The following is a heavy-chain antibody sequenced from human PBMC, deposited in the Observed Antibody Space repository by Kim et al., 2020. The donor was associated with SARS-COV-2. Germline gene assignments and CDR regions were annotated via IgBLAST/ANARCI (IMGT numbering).Heavy chain of an antibody. CDR1: GGSISSYY. J-gene: IGHJ6*02. D-gene: IGHD3-10*01. V-gene: IGHV4-59*01. CDR3: AAGTLWFESNYYYDMDV. CDR2: IYYSGST. Sequence: SETLSLTCTVSGGSISSYYWSWIRQPPGKGLEWIGYIYYSGSTNYNPSLKSRVTISVDTSKNQFSLKLSSVTAADTAVYYCAAGTLWFESNYYYDMDVWGQGTTVTVSS.